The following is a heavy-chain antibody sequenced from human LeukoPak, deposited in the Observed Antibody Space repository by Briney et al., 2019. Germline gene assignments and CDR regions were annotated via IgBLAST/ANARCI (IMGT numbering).Heavy chain of an antibody. D-gene: IGHD5-12*01. V-gene: IGHV1-46*01. CDR3: ATDMSGYDSGLDY. Sequence: ASVKVSCKAFGYTFTSNYMHWVRQAPGQGPEWMGVISPSGGSTTYAQKFQGRVTLTRDMSTSTDYLELSSLRSEDTAVYYCATDMSGYDSGLDYWGQGTLVTVSS. CDR1: GYTFTSNY. J-gene: IGHJ4*02. CDR2: ISPSGGST.